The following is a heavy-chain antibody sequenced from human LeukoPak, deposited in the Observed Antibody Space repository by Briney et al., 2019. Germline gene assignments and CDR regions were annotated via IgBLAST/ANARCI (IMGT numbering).Heavy chain of an antibody. CDR2: TNPTSGGT. D-gene: IGHD1-1*01. V-gene: IGHV1-2*02. CDR1: GYTFTGYS. Sequence: ASVKVSCKASGYTFTGYSMHWVRQAPGQGLEWMGWTNPTSGGTSYAQKFQGRVTMTRDTSISTAYMELSSLRSDDTAVYYCARESRTTGTTSTDWGQGTLVTVSS. J-gene: IGHJ4*01. CDR3: ARESRTTGTTSTD.